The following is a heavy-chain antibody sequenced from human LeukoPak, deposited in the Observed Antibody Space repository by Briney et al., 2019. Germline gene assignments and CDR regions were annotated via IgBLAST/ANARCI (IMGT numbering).Heavy chain of an antibody. CDR3: ARDEYYYDSSGYYFPGGLHY. J-gene: IGHJ4*02. Sequence: GGSLRLSCAASGFTFSSYSMNWVRQAPGKGLEWVSYISSRSRTIYYADSVKGRFTISRDNAKNSLSLQMNSLRAEDTAVYYCARDEYYYDSSGYYFPGGLHYWGQGTLVTVSS. D-gene: IGHD3-22*01. CDR2: ISSRSRTI. CDR1: GFTFSSYS. V-gene: IGHV3-48*01.